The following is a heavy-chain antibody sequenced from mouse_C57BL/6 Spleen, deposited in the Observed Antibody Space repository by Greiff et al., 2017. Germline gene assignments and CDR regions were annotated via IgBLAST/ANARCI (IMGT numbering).Heavy chain of an antibody. J-gene: IGHJ4*01. Sequence: EVQLQQSGPELVKPGASVKISCKASGYSFTDYNMNWVKQSNGKSLEWIGVINPNYGTTSYNQKFKGKATLTVDQSSSTAYMQLNSLTSEDSEVYDRARRGYGSSLYAMDYWGQGTSVTVSS. CDR3: ARRGYGSSLYAMDY. V-gene: IGHV1-39*01. CDR2: INPNYGTT. D-gene: IGHD1-1*01. CDR1: GYSFTDYN.